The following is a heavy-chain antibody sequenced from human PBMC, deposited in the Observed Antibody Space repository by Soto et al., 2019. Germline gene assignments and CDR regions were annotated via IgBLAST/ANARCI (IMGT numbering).Heavy chain of an antibody. CDR2: IYYSGRT. CDR3: ASIFDSSGYYYGNNWFDP. V-gene: IGHV4-31*03. D-gene: IGHD3-22*01. J-gene: IGHJ5*02. CDR1: GASISSGDYY. Sequence: QVQLQESGPGLVKPSQTLSLTCTVSGASISSGDYYWSWIRQHPGKGLEWIGYIYYSGRTYYNPSIKSRINMSVDTSKNQFSLKLSSVTAADTAVYYCASIFDSSGYYYGNNWFDPWGQGTLVTVSS.